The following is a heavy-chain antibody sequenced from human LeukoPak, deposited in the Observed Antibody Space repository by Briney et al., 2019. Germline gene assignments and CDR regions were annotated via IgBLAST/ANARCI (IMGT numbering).Heavy chain of an antibody. CDR1: GYFFNSYW. V-gene: IGHV5-51*01. J-gene: IGHJ4*02. CDR2: IYPSDLDI. Sequence: GESLKISCEGSGYFFNSYWIAWVRQLPGKGLEWMGIIYPSDLDIRYSPSFQGQVTMSVDKSNSIAYLQWNSLKASDTGMYFCARGDPTGGNYHTLDYWGQGTLVTVPS. D-gene: IGHD5-24*01. CDR3: ARGDPTGGNYHTLDY.